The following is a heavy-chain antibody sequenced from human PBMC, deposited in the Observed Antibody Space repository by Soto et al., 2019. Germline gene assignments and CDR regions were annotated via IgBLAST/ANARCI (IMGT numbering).Heavy chain of an antibody. D-gene: IGHD6-13*01. Sequence: TSETLSLTCTVSGGSISSYYWSWIRQPPGKGLEWIGYIYYSGSTNYNPSLKSRVTISVDTSKNQFSLKLSSVTAADTAVYYCARESQAAAGTNFDYWGQGTLVTVSS. V-gene: IGHV4-59*01. CDR1: GGSISSYY. J-gene: IGHJ4*02. CDR3: ARESQAAAGTNFDY. CDR2: IYYSGST.